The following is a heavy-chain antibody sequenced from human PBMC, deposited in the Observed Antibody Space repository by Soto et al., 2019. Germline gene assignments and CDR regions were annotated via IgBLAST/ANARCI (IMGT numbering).Heavy chain of an antibody. J-gene: IGHJ6*03. D-gene: IGHD5-12*01. CDR1: GYTFTRYG. V-gene: IGHV1-18*01. CDR3: ARGTVASISQYHYFYTDV. CDR2: ISGYNGNT. Sequence: GASVKVSCKASGYTFTRYGVSWVRQAPGQGLEWMGRISGYNGNTNYAQKFQGRVTMITDTSTTTAYMELRSLRSDDTAVYYCARGTVASISQYHYFYTDVWGKGTTVTVSS.